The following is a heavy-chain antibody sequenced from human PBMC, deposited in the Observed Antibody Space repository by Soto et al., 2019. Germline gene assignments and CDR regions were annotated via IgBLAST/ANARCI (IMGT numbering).Heavy chain of an antibody. CDR2: ISYDGSNK. CDR3: AKGPVVGIAHFDY. Sequence: GSLRLSCAASGFTFSSYGMHWVRQAPGKGLEWVAVISYDGSNKYYADSVKGRFTISRDNSKNTLYLQMNSLRAEDTAVYYCAKGPVVGIAHFDYWGQGT. V-gene: IGHV3-30*18. J-gene: IGHJ4*02. D-gene: IGHD6-13*01. CDR1: GFTFSSYG.